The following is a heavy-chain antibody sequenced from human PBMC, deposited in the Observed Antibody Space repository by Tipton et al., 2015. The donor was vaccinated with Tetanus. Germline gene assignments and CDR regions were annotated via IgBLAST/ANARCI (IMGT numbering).Heavy chain of an antibody. J-gene: IGHJ6*02. V-gene: IGHV1-2*02. CDR2: IDPNSGDT. CDR3: ARDRGDYIYYGMDV. CDR1: GYTFTAQY. D-gene: IGHD3-22*01. Sequence: QLVQSGAELKKPGASVKVSCKAFGYTFTAQYMYWVRQAPGQGLEWMGWIDPNSGDTKDAQKFQGKVTMTRDTSISTIHMELSRLKSDDTAVYYGARDRGDYIYYGMDVWGQGTPVTLPS.